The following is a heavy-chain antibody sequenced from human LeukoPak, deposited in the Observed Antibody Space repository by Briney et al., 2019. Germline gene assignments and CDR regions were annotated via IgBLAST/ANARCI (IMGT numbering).Heavy chain of an antibody. D-gene: IGHD1-26*01. CDR2: ISGSGGST. CDR1: GFTFSSYA. V-gene: IGHV3-23*01. J-gene: IGHJ4*02. CDR3: AKDLGASYSGSYLDY. Sequence: AGGSLRLSCAASGFTFSSYAMSWVRQAPGKGLEWVSAISGSGGSTYYADSVKGRFTISRDNSKNTLYLQMNSLRAEDTAVYYCAKDLGASYSGSYLDYWGQGTLVTVSS.